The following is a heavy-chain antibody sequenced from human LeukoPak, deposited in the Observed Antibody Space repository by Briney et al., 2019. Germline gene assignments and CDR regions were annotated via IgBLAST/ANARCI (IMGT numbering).Heavy chain of an antibody. V-gene: IGHV3-21*01. CDR3: ARGYCSGGSCYWAFDI. CDR2: ISSSSSDI. D-gene: IGHD2-15*01. Sequence: PGGSLRLSCAASGFXFSHYRISWVRQAPGKGLEWLSSISSSSSDIYYADSVKGRFTISRDNAKNSLYLQMNSLRAEDTAVFYCARGYCSGGSCYWAFDIWGQGTMVTVSS. CDR1: GFXFSHYR. J-gene: IGHJ3*02.